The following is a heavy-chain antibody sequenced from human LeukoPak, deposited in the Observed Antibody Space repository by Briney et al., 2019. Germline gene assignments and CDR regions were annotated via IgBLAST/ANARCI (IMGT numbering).Heavy chain of an antibody. CDR1: GGGFSNYA. D-gene: IGHD3-16*01. CDR2: IIPIFGAT. J-gene: IGHJ6*03. Sequence: GASVKVSCKASGGGFSNYAITWVRQAPGQGLEWMGRIIPIFGATTYAQKFQGRVTITADMGSSTAYLELTGLTSEDTALYFCAKQGAVRQDYYMDVWGNGTTVIVSS. CDR3: AKQGAVRQDYYMDV. V-gene: IGHV1-69*06.